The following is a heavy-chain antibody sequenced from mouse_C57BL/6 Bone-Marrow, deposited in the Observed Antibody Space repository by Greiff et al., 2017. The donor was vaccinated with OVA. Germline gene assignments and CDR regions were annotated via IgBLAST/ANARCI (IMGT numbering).Heavy chain of an antibody. CDR1: GYTFTSYW. CDR2: INPSNGGT. V-gene: IGHV1-53*01. CDR3: ARDYSNYPYWYFDV. D-gene: IGHD2-5*01. Sequence: QVQLKQPGTELVKPGASVKLSCKASGYTFTSYWMHWVKQRPGQGLEWIGNINPSNGGTNYNEKFKSKATLTVDKSSSTAYMQLSSLTSEDSAVYYCARDYSNYPYWYFDVWGTGTTVTVSS. J-gene: IGHJ1*03.